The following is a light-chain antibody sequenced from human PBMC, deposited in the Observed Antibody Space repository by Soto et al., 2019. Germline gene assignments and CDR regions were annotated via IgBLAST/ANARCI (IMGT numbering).Light chain of an antibody. J-gene: IGKJ5*01. CDR2: GAS. CDR1: QGISRF. CDR3: QQYSSFIT. Sequence: DIQMTQSPSSLSASVGDRVTITCRASQGISRFVAWYQQKQGKVPRLLISGASTLQAGVPSRFSGSGSGTDFTLTITSLQPEDVATYYCQQYSSFITFGQGTRLEIK. V-gene: IGKV1-27*01.